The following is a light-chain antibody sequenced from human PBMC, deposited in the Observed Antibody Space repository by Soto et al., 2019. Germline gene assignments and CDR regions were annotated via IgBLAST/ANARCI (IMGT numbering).Light chain of an antibody. CDR3: QQYNSYLWT. CDR1: QSISSW. J-gene: IGKJ1*01. Sequence: IQMTQSPSTLSASVGDRVTITCRASQSISSWLAWYQQNPGKAPKLLIYKATSLESGVPSRFSGSGSGTEFTLTISSLQPDDFATYYCQQYNSYLWTFGQGTKVDIK. CDR2: KAT. V-gene: IGKV1-5*03.